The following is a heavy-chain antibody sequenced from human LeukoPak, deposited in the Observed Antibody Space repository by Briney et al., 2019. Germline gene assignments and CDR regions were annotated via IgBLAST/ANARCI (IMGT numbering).Heavy chain of an antibody. D-gene: IGHD3-9*01. V-gene: IGHV1-18*01. CDR2: ISAYNGNT. CDR1: GYIFTSYG. CDR3: AREPRPRLVIDLNYYYYGMDV. Sequence: ASLKVSCKASGYIFTSYGISWVRQAPGQGLECMGWISAYNGNTNYAQKLQGRVTMTTDTSTSTAYMELRSPRSNDTAVYYCAREPRPRLVIDLNYYYYGMDVRGQGTTVTVSS. J-gene: IGHJ6*02.